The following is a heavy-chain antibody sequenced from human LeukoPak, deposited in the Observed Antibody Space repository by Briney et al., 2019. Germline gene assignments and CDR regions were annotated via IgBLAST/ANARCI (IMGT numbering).Heavy chain of an antibody. CDR2: ISSSSSYI. Sequence: GGSLRLSCAASGFTFSSYSMNWVRQAPGKGLEWVLSISSSSSYIYYADSVKGRFTISRDNSKNTLYLQMNSLRAEDTAVYYCAKDLVNYYDSSGYYCDYWGQGTLVTVSS. CDR3: AKDLVNYYDSSGYYCDY. CDR1: GFTFSSYS. D-gene: IGHD3-22*01. V-gene: IGHV3-21*01. J-gene: IGHJ4*02.